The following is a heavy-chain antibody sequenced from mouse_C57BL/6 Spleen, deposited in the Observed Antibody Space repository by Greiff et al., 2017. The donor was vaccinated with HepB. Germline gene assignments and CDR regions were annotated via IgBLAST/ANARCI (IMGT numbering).Heavy chain of an antibody. CDR1: GFAFSSYA. Sequence: EVKLMESGGGLVKPGGSLKLSCAASGFAFSSYAMSWVRQTPEKRLEWVATISDGGSYTYYPDNVKGRFTISRDNAKNNLYLQMSHLKSEDTAMYYCARDRGYDPLYYYAMDYWGQGTSVTVSS. J-gene: IGHJ4*01. CDR3: ARDRGYDPLYYYAMDY. V-gene: IGHV5-4*01. D-gene: IGHD2-3*01. CDR2: ISDGGSYT.